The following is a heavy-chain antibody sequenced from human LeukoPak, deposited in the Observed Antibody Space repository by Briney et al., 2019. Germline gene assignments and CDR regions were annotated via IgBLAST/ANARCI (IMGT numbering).Heavy chain of an antibody. J-gene: IGHJ4*02. CDR1: GFTVSSNY. CDR3: AKDRDSGYDSVDY. CDR2: IYSGGST. Sequence: GGSLRLSCTASGFTVSSNYMSWVRQAPGKGLEWVSVIYSGGSTYYADSVKGRFTISRDNSKNTLYLQMNSLRAEDTAVYYCAKDRDSGYDSVDYWGQGTLVTVSS. V-gene: IGHV3-53*05. D-gene: IGHD5-12*01.